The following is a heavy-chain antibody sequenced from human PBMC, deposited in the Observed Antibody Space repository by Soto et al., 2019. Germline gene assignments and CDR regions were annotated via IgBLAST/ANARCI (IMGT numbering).Heavy chain of an antibody. Sequence: KPSETLSLTCTVSGGSISSSEYYWSWIRRPPGRGLEWIGYIDSSGTTYYNASLKSRLMISVDTSKNQFSLRLTSMTAADTAVYYCASRYRYWGQGILVTVSS. CDR1: GGSISSSEYY. CDR3: ASRYRY. J-gene: IGHJ4*01. CDR2: IDSSGTT. V-gene: IGHV4-30-4*01. D-gene: IGHD3-16*02.